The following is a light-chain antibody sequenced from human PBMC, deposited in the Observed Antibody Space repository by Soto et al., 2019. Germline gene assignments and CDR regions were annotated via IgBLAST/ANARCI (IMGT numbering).Light chain of an antibody. CDR2: DAS. CDR3: QQYNSWPET. CDR1: QSVRSS. J-gene: IGKJ1*01. V-gene: IGKV3-15*01. Sequence: EIVMTQSPGTLSVSPGERATLFCRASQSVRSSLAWYQQKPGQAPRLFIYDASTRATGIPARFSGSGSGTELTLTISSLQSEDFAVYYCQQYNSWPETFGQGTKVEIK.